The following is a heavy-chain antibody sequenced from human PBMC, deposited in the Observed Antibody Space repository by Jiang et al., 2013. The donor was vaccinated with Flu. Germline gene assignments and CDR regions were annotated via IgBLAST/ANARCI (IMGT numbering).Heavy chain of an antibody. J-gene: IGHJ6*02. CDR2: ISQSGST. V-gene: IGHV4-4*02. CDR3: ARSYCGGDCYSMFGYSYYGMDV. Sequence: PGLVKPSGTLSLTCAVSSDSLRSSVWWGWVRQPPGKGLEWIGEISQSGSTNYNPSLKSRVTISIDTSTNQFSLKLISVTAPDTAVYYCARSYCGGDCYSMFGYSYYGMDVWGRGTLVTVSS. D-gene: IGHD2-21*02. CDR1: SDSLRSSVW.